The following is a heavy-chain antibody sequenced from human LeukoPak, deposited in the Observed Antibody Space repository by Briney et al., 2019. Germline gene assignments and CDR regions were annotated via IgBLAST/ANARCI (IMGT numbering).Heavy chain of an antibody. V-gene: IGHV4-34*01. Sequence: SETLSLTCAVYGGSFSGYYWSWTRQPPGKGLEWIGEINHSGSTNYNPSLKSRVTISVDTSKNQFSLKLSSVTAADTAVYYCASSQTGYSSSWFARYYFDYWGQGTLVTVSS. CDR3: ASSQTGYSSSWFARYYFDY. J-gene: IGHJ4*02. CDR1: GGSFSGYY. D-gene: IGHD6-13*01. CDR2: INHSGST.